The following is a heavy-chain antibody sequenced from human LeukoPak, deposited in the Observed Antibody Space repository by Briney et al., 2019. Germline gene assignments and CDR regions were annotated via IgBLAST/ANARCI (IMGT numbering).Heavy chain of an antibody. CDR1: GFTFSDYY. D-gene: IGHD5-24*01. CDR2: ISSSGSTI. V-gene: IGHV3-11*01. J-gene: IGHJ4*02. Sequence: PGGSLRLSCAASGFTFSDYYMSWIRQAPGKGLEWVSYISSSGSTIYYADSVKGRFTISRDNSKNTLYLQMNSLRAEDTAVYYCARGKEMATIPLDYWGQGTLVTVSS. CDR3: ARGKEMATIPLDY.